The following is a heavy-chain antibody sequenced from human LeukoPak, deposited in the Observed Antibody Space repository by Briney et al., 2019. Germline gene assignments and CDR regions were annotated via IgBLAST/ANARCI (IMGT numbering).Heavy chain of an antibody. CDR2: IKSKTDGGTT. V-gene: IGHV3-15*01. Sequence: GGSLRLSCAASGFTFSDYYMSWVRQAPGKGLEWVGRIKSKTDGGTTDYAAPVKGRFTISRDDSKNTLYLQMNSLKTEDTAVYYCTTDGLAVGGDYWGQGTLVTVSS. CDR1: GFTFSDYY. D-gene: IGHD2-15*01. CDR3: TTDGLAVGGDY. J-gene: IGHJ4*02.